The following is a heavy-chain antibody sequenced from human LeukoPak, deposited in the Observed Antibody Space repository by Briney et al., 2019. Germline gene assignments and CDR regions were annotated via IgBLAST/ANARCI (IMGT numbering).Heavy chain of an antibody. V-gene: IGHV3-13*01. CDR3: ARVARGVAGNAFDI. CDR1: GFTFSSYD. CDR2: IGTAGDT. Sequence: GGSLRLSCAASGFTFSSYDMHWVRQATGKGLEWVSAIGTAGDTYYPGSVKGRFTISRENAKNSLYLQMNSLRAGDTAVYYCARVARGVAGNAFDIWGQGTMVTVSS. D-gene: IGHD6-19*01. J-gene: IGHJ3*02.